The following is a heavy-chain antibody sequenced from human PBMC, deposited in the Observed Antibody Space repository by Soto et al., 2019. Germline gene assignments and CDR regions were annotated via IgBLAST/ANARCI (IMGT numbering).Heavy chain of an antibody. CDR3: AKNPIGEFPFDY. D-gene: IGHD3-10*01. V-gene: IGHV3-23*01. J-gene: IGHJ4*02. CDR1: EFTFNSYA. CDR2: IIGSGAIT. Sequence: EVQLLESGGDLVQPGGSLRLSCVASEFTFNSYAMSWVRQAPGMGLEWVSSIIGSGAITYYADSVKGRFTISRDNSKSTLYLQMNSLRAEDTAVYYCAKNPIGEFPFDYWGQGTLVTVSS.